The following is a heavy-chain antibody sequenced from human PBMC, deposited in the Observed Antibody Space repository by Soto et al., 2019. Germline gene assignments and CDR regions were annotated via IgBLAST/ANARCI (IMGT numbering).Heavy chain of an antibody. CDR3: AKPRVIQLWLVDLGY. Sequence: GGSLRLSCAASGFTFSSYAMHWVRQAPGKGLEWVAVISYDGSNKYYADSVKGRFTISRDNSKNTLYLQMNRLRAEETAVYYCAKPRVIQLWLVDLGYWGQGTLVTVSS. CDR2: ISYDGSNK. V-gene: IGHV3-30*18. J-gene: IGHJ4*02. CDR1: GFTFSSYA. D-gene: IGHD5-18*01.